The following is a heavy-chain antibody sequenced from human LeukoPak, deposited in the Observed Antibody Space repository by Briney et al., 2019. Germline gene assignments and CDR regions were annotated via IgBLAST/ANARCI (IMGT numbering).Heavy chain of an antibody. CDR2: INHSGST. CDR1: GGSFSGYY. Sequence: SETLSLTCAVYGGSFSGYYWSWIRQPPGKGLEWIGEINHSGSTNYNPSLKSRVTISVDTSKNQFSLKLSSVTAADTAVYYCARGHRMIVVVKGLNWFDPWGQGTLVTVSS. CDR3: ARGHRMIVVVKGLNWFDP. V-gene: IGHV4-34*01. J-gene: IGHJ5*02. D-gene: IGHD3-22*01.